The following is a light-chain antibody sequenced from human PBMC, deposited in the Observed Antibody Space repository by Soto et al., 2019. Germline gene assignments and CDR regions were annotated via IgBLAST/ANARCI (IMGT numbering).Light chain of an antibody. CDR3: QQYGSSIP. Sequence: EMVLTQSPGTLALSPWERGTLSCRASQSVSSSYLAWYQQKPGQAPRLLIYGASSRATGIPDRFSGSGSGTDFTLTISRLEPEDFAVYYCQQYGSSIPFGQGTRLAIK. V-gene: IGKV3-20*01. CDR1: QSVSSSY. J-gene: IGKJ5*01. CDR2: GAS.